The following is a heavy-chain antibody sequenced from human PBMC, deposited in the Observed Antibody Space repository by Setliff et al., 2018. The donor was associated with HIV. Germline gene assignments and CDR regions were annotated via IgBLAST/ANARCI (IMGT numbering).Heavy chain of an antibody. CDR1: GYTFSNYG. Sequence: GASVKVSCKASGYTFSNYGITWVRQAPGQGLEWMGWITSYNGNTNYAKKFKGRVTMTTDTSTGIAYMELKSLRSEDTAVYYCARDHHSGRGSNFPWYSDLWGRGTLVTVSS. CDR3: ARDHHSGRGSNFPWYSDL. CDR2: ITSYNGNT. V-gene: IGHV1-18*01. J-gene: IGHJ2*01. D-gene: IGHD1-26*01.